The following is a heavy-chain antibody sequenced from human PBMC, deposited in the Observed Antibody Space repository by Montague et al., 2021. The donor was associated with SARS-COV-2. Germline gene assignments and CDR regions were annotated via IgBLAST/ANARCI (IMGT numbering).Heavy chain of an antibody. CDR2: TYYMSKRYS. CDR1: GDSVCSDSLT. V-gene: IGHV6-1*01. CDR3: VRCSGWFYFDF. D-gene: IGHD6-19*01. J-gene: IGHJ4*02. Sequence: CAISGDSVCSDSLTRSWDGHTPSLDPDLQVGTYYMSKRYSDYAPSVRGRLTVNPDASKNEFSPELNYVTPEDTAVYYCVRCSGWFYFDFWGQGTLVTVSS.